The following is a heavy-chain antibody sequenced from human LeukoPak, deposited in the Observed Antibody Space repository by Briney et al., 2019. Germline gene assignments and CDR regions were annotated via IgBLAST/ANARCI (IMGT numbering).Heavy chain of an antibody. D-gene: IGHD3-3*01. J-gene: IGHJ4*02. CDR2: IYYSGST. V-gene: IGHV4-39*01. CDR3: ARSERGYDFWSGYYKGFDY. Sequence: SETLSLTCTVSGGSISSSSYYWGWIRQPPGKGLEWIGSIYYSGSTYYNPSLKSRVTISVDTSKNQFSLKLSSVTAADTAVYYCARSERGYDFWSGYYKGFDYWGQGTLVTVSS. CDR1: GGSISSSSYY.